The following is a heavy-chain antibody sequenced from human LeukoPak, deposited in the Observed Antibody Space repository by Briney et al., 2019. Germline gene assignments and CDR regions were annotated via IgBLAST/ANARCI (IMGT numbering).Heavy chain of an antibody. CDR1: GYSISSGYY. J-gene: IGHJ5*02. CDR3: ARHGNYYDTSQSDP. D-gene: IGHD3-22*01. CDR2: VYHSGST. Sequence: PSETLSLTCAVSGYSISSGYYWGWIRPPPGKGLEWIGSVYHSGSTYYNPSLKSRVTISVDTSKNQFSLKLSSVTAADTAVYYCARHGNYYDTSQSDPWGRGTLVTVSS. V-gene: IGHV4-38-2*01.